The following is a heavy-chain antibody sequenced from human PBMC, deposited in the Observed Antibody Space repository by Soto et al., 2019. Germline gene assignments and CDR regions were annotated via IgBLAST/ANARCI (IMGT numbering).Heavy chain of an antibody. CDR2: INHSGST. CDR1: GGSFSGYY. V-gene: IGHV4-34*01. CDR3: ARGGRMVRGVIITSIRYYYYGMDV. Sequence: PSETLSLTCAVYGGSFSGYYWSWIRQPPGKGLEWIGEINHSGSTNYNPSLKSRVTISVDTSKNQFSLKLSSVTAADTAVYYCARGGRMVRGVIITSIRYYYYGMDVWGQGTTVTVP. D-gene: IGHD3-10*01. J-gene: IGHJ6*02.